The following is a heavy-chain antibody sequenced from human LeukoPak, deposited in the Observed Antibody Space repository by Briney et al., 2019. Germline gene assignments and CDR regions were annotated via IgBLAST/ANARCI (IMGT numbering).Heavy chain of an antibody. CDR3: ARQVHYYYYGMDV. CDR1: GYTFTGYY. CDR2: INPNTGGT. D-gene: IGHD2-2*01. Sequence: ASVKVSCKAPGYTFTGYYMHWVRQAPGQGLEWMGWINPNTGGTNYAQKFQGRVTMTRDTSITTAYMELSRLRSDDTAVYYCARQVHYYYYGMDVWGQGTTVTVSS. V-gene: IGHV1-2*02. J-gene: IGHJ6*02.